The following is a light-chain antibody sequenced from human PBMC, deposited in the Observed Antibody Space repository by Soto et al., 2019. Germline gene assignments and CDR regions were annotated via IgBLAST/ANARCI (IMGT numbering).Light chain of an antibody. V-gene: IGKV1-27*01. CDR2: GAS. Sequence: DIQLTQSPSSLSASVGDRVTITCRASQGIYKYLAWYQQKPGKVPKALIYGASTLQSGVPSRFSGAGSGTNFTLTISSLQPEDVASYYCQKYNSAPWTFAQGTKVDIK. CDR1: QGIYKY. J-gene: IGKJ1*01. CDR3: QKYNSAPWT.